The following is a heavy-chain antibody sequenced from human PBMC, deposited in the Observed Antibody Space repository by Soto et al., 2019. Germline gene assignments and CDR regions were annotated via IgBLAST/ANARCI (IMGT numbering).Heavy chain of an antibody. D-gene: IGHD3-16*01. CDR1: GYSFTSYW. CDR3: ARHRGDSGGVAPTNDAFDI. CDR2: IYPGDPDT. Sequence: PGESLKISCKGSGYSFTSYWIGWVRQMPGKGLEWIGIIYPGDPDTRYSPSFQGQVTISADKSISTAYLQWSSLKASDTAMYYCARHRGDSGGVAPTNDAFDIWGQGTMVTVSS. J-gene: IGHJ3*02. V-gene: IGHV5-51*01.